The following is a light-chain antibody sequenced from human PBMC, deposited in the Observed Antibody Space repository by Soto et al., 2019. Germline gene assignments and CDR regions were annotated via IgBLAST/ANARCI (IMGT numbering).Light chain of an antibody. CDR3: QQSYPSPPWT. CDR1: QIISTY. J-gene: IGKJ1*01. CDR2: RAS. V-gene: IGKV1-39*01. Sequence: DIQMTQSPSSLSASVGDRVTISCRASQIISTYLNWYQQKPGTAPRLLISRASSVKSGVPPRFSGSGSGRDFTRTISSLRPEDIATYFCQQSYPSPPWTFGQGTKVEVK.